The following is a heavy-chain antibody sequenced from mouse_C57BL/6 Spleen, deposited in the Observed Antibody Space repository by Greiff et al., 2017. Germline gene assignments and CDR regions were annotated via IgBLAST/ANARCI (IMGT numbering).Heavy chain of an antibody. J-gene: IGHJ1*03. D-gene: IGHD2-3*01. CDR3: ARDVYDGYYGYFDV. CDR1: GYSITSGYD. Sequence: VQLKESGPGMVKPSQSLSLTCTVTGYSITSGYDWHWIRHFPGNKLEWMGYISYSGSTTYNPSLKSRISITHDTSKNHFFLKLNSVTTEDTATYYCARDVYDGYYGYFDVWGTGTTVTVSS. CDR2: ISYSGST. V-gene: IGHV3-1*01.